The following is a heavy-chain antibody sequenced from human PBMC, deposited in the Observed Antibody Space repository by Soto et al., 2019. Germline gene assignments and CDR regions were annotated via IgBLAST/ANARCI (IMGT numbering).Heavy chain of an antibody. V-gene: IGHV4-59*01. CDR1: NDSIRRYY. Sequence: SETLSLTCTVSNDSIRRYYWSWIRQPPGRGLEWIGYAFHTGGTNYNPSLKSRVTISVDSSKSQFAPKLTSVTAVDTAVYFCASSELATLRDTEYFHHWGQGTLVTVSS. J-gene: IGHJ1*01. D-gene: IGHD5-12*01. CDR3: ASSELATLRDTEYFHH. CDR2: AFHTGGT.